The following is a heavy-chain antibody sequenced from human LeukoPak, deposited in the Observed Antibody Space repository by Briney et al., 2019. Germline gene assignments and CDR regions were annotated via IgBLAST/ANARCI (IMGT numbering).Heavy chain of an antibody. V-gene: IGHV3-48*03. Sequence: GGSLRLSCEASGFTFSRYAMNWVRQAPGKGLEWVSYISSSGSTIYYADSVKGRFTISRDNAKNSLYLQMNSLRAEDTAVYYCAELGITMIGGVWGKGTTVTISS. J-gene: IGHJ6*04. CDR2: ISSSGSTI. CDR1: GFTFSRYA. CDR3: AELGITMIGGV. D-gene: IGHD3-10*02.